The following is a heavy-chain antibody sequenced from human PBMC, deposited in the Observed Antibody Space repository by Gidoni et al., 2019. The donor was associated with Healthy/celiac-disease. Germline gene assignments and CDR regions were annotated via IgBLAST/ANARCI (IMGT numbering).Heavy chain of an antibody. J-gene: IGHJ4*02. CDR1: GGSISSSSYY. V-gene: IGHV4-39*01. CDR2: IYYSGST. CDR3: ARQGYYDYVWGSYRYAPSDY. D-gene: IGHD3-16*02. Sequence: QLQLQESGPGLVKPSETLSLTCTVSGGSISSSSYYWGWIRQPPGKGLEWIGSIYYSGSTYYNPSLKSRVTISVDTSKNQFSLKLSSVTAADTAVYYCARQGYYDYVWGSYRYAPSDYWGQGTLVTVSS.